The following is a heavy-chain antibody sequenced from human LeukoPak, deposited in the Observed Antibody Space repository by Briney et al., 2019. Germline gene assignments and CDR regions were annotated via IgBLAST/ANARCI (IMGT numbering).Heavy chain of an antibody. CDR3: ARVEGDYGSGSYYYYYGMDV. CDR1: GGTFSSYT. J-gene: IGHJ6*02. Sequence: ASVKVSCKASGGTFSSYTISWVRQAPGQGLEWMGRIIPILGIANYAQKFQGRVTITADKSTNTTYMDLSSLRSEDTAVYYCARVEGDYGSGSYYYYYGMDVWGQGTTVTVSS. CDR2: IIPILGIA. V-gene: IGHV1-69*02. D-gene: IGHD3-10*01.